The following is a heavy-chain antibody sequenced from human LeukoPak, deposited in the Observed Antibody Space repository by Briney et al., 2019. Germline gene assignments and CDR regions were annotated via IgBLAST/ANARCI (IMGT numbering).Heavy chain of an antibody. J-gene: IGHJ4*02. D-gene: IGHD3-22*01. CDR3: AKSDYDSSGHYYFEY. CDR1: GFSSYG. Sequence: GGSLRLSCAASGFSSYGMHWVRQAPGKGLEWVAFIRYDGSNKFYADSVKGRFTISRDNSKNTLYLQMSSLRAEDTAVYYCAKSDYDSSGHYYFEYRGQGTLVTVSS. CDR2: IRYDGSNK. V-gene: IGHV3-30*02.